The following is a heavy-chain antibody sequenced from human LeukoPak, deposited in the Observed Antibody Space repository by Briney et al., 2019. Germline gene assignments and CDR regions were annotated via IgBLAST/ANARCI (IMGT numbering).Heavy chain of an antibody. Sequence: SETLSLTCTVSGGFISSSSYYWGWIRQPPGKGLEWIGSIYYSGSTYYNPSLKSRVTISVDTSKNQFSLKLSSVTAADTAVYYCARPSFDPWGQGTLVTVSS. V-gene: IGHV4-39*07. CDR2: IYYSGST. CDR3: ARPSFDP. J-gene: IGHJ5*02. CDR1: GGFISSSSYY.